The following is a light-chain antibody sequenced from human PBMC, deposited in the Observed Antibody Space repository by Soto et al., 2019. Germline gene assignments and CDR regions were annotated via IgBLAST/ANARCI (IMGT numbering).Light chain of an antibody. J-gene: IGLJ2*01. CDR2: EGS. V-gene: IGLV2-23*03. CDR3: CSYAGSSTFGV. Sequence: QSALTQPASVSGSPGQSITISCTGTSSDVGSYNLVSWYQQHPGKAPKLMIYEGSKRPAGVSNRVSGYKSGNTASLTISGLQAEDEADYYCCSYAGSSTFGVFGGGTKLTVL. CDR1: SSDVGSYNL.